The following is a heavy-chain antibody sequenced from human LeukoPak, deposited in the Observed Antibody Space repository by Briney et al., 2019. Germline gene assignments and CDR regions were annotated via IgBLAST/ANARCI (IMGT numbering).Heavy chain of an antibody. CDR1: GYTLTELS. Sequence: ASVKVSCKVSGYTLTELSMHWVRQAPGKGLEWMGGFDPEDGETIYAQKFQGRVTMTEDTSTDTAYMELSSLRSEDTAVYYCVIGYCSGGSCYPNWFDPWGQGTLVTVSS. V-gene: IGHV1-24*01. J-gene: IGHJ5*02. D-gene: IGHD2-15*01. CDR3: VIGYCSGGSCYPNWFDP. CDR2: FDPEDGET.